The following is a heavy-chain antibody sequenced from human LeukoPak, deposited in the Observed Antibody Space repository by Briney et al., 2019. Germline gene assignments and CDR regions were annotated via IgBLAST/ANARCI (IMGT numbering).Heavy chain of an antibody. D-gene: IGHD3-10*01. CDR3: ARVGGFGEPNGDSYFDY. V-gene: IGHV1-69*01. Sequence: GSSVKVSCKASGGTFSSYAISWVRQAPGQGLEWMGGIIPIFGTANYAQKFQGRVTITADESTSTAYMELSSLRSEDTAVYYCARVGGFGEPNGDSYFDYWGQGTLVTVSS. CDR2: IIPIFGTA. CDR1: GGTFSSYA. J-gene: IGHJ4*02.